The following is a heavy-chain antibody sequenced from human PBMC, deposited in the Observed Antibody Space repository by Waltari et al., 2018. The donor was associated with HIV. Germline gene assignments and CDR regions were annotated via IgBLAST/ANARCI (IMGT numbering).Heavy chain of an antibody. V-gene: IGHV3-20*04. D-gene: IGHD3-10*01. Sequence: EVQLVESGGGVVRPGGSLRLSCVASGFSFNSYGMNWVRQGPGKGLGWVLGLNWKGGSPRYGDSVKGRVTISRDNAKNSLYLEMNSLRVEDTAFYYCARIRRKFGEPRPTGWFDPWGQGTQVIVSS. CDR2: LNWKGGSP. CDR1: GFSFNSYG. CDR3: ARIRRKFGEPRPTGWFDP. J-gene: IGHJ5*02.